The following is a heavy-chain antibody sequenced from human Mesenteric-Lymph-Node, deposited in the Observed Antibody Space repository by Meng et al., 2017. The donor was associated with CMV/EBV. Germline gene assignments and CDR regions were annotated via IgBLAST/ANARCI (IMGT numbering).Heavy chain of an antibody. V-gene: IGHV3-20*01. J-gene: IGHJ5*02. CDR3: ARERYCSSSTCYGFDP. D-gene: IGHD2-2*01. CDR2: INWNGGST. CDR1: GFTFDDYG. Sequence: GGSLGPSCAASGFTFDDYGMSWVRQAPGKGLEWVSGINWNGGSTGYADSVKGRFTISRDNAKNSLYLQMNSLRAEDTALYHCARERYCSSSTCYGFDPWGQGTLVTVSS.